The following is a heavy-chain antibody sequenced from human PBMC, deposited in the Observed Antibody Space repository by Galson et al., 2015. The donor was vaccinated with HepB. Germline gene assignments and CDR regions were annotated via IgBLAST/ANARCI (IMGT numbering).Heavy chain of an antibody. Sequence: SVKVSCKASGGTFSSYVISWMRQAPGQGLEWMGRIICMLDITKYAQKFQGRVTITADESTSTAYMELSSLRSEDTAIYYCAREPPCGGDCYHNWFNPWGQGTLVTVSS. V-gene: IGHV1-69*04. CDR3: AREPPCGGDCYHNWFNP. J-gene: IGHJ5*02. CDR2: IICMLDIT. D-gene: IGHD2-21*02. CDR1: GGTFSSYV.